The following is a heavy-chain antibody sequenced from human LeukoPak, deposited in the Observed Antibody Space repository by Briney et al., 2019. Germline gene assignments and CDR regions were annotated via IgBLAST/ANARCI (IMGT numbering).Heavy chain of an antibody. J-gene: IGHJ4*02. CDR2: INHSGST. Sequence: SETLSLTCAVYGGSFSGYYWSWIRQPPGKGLEWIREINHSGSTNYNPSLKSRVTISVDTSKNQFSLKLSSVTAADTAVYYCARSGNIVVVPAATQRAFDYWGQGTLVTVSS. D-gene: IGHD2-2*01. V-gene: IGHV4-34*01. CDR1: GGSFSGYY. CDR3: ARSGNIVVVPAATQRAFDY.